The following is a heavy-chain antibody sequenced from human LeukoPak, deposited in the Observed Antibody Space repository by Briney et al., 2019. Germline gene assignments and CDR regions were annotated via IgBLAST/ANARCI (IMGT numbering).Heavy chain of an antibody. Sequence: ETLSLTCAVYGGSFSGYYWSWIRQPPGKGLEWVANIKQDGSEKYYVDSVKGRFTISRDNAKNSLYLQMNSLRAEDTAVYYCARGDGYLDYWGQGTLVTVSS. CDR2: IKQDGSEK. CDR3: ARGDGYLDY. V-gene: IGHV3-7*01. D-gene: IGHD5-24*01. J-gene: IGHJ4*02. CDR1: GGSFSGYY.